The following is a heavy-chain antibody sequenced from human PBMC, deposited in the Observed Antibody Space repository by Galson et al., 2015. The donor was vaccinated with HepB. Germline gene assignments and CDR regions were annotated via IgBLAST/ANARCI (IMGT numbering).Heavy chain of an antibody. CDR2: ISSSSSTTI. V-gene: IGHV3-48*04. CDR3: ARERGSIFSQLFYFDY. Sequence: SLRLSCAASGFTFNGYSMNWVRQAPGKGLEWLSYISSSSSTTIYYAEAVKGRFTISRDNAKSSLYLQINSLRAEDTAVYYCARERGSIFSQLFYFDYWGQGALVTVSS. J-gene: IGHJ4*02. D-gene: IGHD2-2*01. CDR1: GFTFNGYS.